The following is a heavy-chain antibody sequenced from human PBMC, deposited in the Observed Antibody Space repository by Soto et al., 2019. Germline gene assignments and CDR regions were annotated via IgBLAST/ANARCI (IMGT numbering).Heavy chain of an antibody. Sequence: VQLVQSGAEVKKPGASVKVSCKASGYTFTSYVISGVRQAPGQGLEWMGWISAYNGNTNYAQQLQGIVTMTTDTSTSTAYMELRSLSSDDTAVYYCARDVYCSGGSCITPPGDAFDIWGQGTMVTVSS. CDR2: ISAYNGNT. D-gene: IGHD2-15*01. V-gene: IGHV1-18*01. CDR3: ARDVYCSGGSCITPPGDAFDI. J-gene: IGHJ3*02. CDR1: GYTFTSYV.